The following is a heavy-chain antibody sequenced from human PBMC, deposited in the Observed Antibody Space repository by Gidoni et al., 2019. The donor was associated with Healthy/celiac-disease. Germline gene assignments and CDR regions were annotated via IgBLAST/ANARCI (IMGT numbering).Heavy chain of an antibody. CDR2: IYYSGST. J-gene: IGHJ2*01. CDR1: GGSISSYY. CDR3: ARGVYWYFDL. Sequence: QVQLQESGPGLVKPSETLSLTCTVSGGSISSYYWSWIRQPPGKGLEWIGYIYYSGSTNYNPSLKSRVTISVDTSKNQFSLKLSSVTAADTAVYYCARGVYWYFDLWGRGTLVTVSS. V-gene: IGHV4-59*01.